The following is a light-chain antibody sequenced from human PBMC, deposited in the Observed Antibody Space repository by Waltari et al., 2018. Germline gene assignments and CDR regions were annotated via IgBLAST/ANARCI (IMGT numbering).Light chain of an antibody. V-gene: IGKV3-11*01. CDR1: QSVSTF. CDR2: DVS. CDR3: QQRRNWPT. J-gene: IGKJ4*01. Sequence: EIVLTQSPVTLSLSPGERATLSCRASQSVSTFLAWYQQKPGQSPRLLIYDVSFRATGIPIRFSGSGSETDFTLTISSLEPEDFAVYYCQQRRNWPTFGGGTKVEVK.